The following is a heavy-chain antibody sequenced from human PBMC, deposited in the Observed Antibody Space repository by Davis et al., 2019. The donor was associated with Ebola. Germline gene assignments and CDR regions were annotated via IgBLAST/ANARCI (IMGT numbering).Heavy chain of an antibody. D-gene: IGHD2-2*01. CDR1: GGSISSSNYY. CDR2: IYTSGTT. Sequence: PSETLSLTCTVSGGSISSSNYYWTWIRQPAGKGLEWIGHIYTSGTTNYNPSLKSRVTVSLDTSKSQFSLNLNSVTAADTAVYYCAREYHYWGQGALVTVSS. J-gene: IGHJ4*02. CDR3: AREYHY. V-gene: IGHV4-61*09.